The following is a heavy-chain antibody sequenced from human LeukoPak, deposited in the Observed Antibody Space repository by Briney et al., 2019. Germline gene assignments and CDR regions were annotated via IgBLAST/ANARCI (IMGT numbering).Heavy chain of an antibody. Sequence: GGSLRLSCAASGFTFSRYAMSWVRQAPGKGLEWVSVISGGGGSSYYADSGRGRFTISRDNSKNTLYLQMNSVRPEDTALYDCAKFHYLDSSGYSSHFDSWARESWSPSPQ. D-gene: IGHD3-22*01. CDR2: ISGGGGSS. CDR1: GFTFSRYA. J-gene: IGHJ4*02. V-gene: IGHV3-23*01. CDR3: AKFHYLDSSGYSSHFDS.